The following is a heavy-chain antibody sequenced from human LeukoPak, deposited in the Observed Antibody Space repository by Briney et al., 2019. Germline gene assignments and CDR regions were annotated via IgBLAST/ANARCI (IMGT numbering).Heavy chain of an antibody. J-gene: IGHJ3*02. Sequence: GGSLRLSCAASGFTFSSYAMSWVRQAPGKGLEWVAVISYDGSNKYYADSVKGRFTISRDNSKNTLYLQMNSLRAEDTAVYYCARVGSSGWYEFVFDAFDIWGQGTMVTVSS. V-gene: IGHV3-30*04. D-gene: IGHD6-19*01. CDR3: ARVGSSGWYEFVFDAFDI. CDR2: ISYDGSNK. CDR1: GFTFSSYA.